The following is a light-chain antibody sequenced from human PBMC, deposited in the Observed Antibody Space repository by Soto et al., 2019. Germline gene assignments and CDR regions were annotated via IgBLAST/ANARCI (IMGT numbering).Light chain of an antibody. V-gene: IGLV1-44*01. Sequence: QSVLTQPPSASGTPGQRVTISCSGITSNFGSNSVHWYRQLPGTAPTLLIYTNNQRPSGVPDRISGSRSGPSAFLAISGLQSEDEGDYYCASWDDSLSGRVFGGGTKLTVL. CDR3: ASWDDSLSGRV. CDR2: TNN. J-gene: IGLJ3*02. CDR1: TSNFGSNS.